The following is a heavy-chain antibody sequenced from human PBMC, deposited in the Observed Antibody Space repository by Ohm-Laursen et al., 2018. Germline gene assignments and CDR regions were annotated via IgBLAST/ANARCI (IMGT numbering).Heavy chain of an antibody. Sequence: GSLRLSCTASGFTFSSHGINWVRQAPGKGLEWVSGISGSGDTTYYADSVKGRFTISRDNSRNTLDLQMNSLRVEDTALYYCARDIDWGAFDYWGQGTLVTVSS. CDR1: GFTFSSHG. V-gene: IGHV3-23*01. CDR3: ARDIDWGAFDY. D-gene: IGHD3-9*01. J-gene: IGHJ4*02. CDR2: ISGSGDTT.